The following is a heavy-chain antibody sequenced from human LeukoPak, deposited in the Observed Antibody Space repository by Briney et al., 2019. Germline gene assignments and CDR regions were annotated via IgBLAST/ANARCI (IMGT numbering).Heavy chain of an antibody. CDR1: GFTFSSYG. Sequence: GGSLRLSCAASGFTFSSYGMHWVRQAPGKGLEWVAVISYDGSNKYYADSVKGRFTISRDNSKNTLYLQMNSLRAEDTAVYYCARDISRLGWLQFIFDYWGQGTLVTVSS. D-gene: IGHD5-24*01. CDR2: ISYDGSNK. V-gene: IGHV3-30*19. J-gene: IGHJ4*02. CDR3: ARDISRLGWLQFIFDY.